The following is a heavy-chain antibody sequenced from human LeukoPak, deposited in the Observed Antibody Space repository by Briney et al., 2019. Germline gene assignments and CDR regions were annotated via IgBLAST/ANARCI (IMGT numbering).Heavy chain of an antibody. J-gene: IGHJ4*02. Sequence: SETLSLTCTVSGGSIWRWIRQPPGKGLAWIGDIYNNGKNNYNTSLKSRVPRSVDTSNNQFSLKLTSVTAADTAVYYCARILPDRLLFAHWGQGTLVTVSS. CDR1: GGSI. V-gene: IGHV4-59*01. D-gene: IGHD2-21*02. CDR2: IYNNGKN. CDR3: ARILPDRLLFAH.